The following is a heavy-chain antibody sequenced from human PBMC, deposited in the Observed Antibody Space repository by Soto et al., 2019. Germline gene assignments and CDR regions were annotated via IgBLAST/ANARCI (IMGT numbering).Heavy chain of an antibody. V-gene: IGHV3-7*01. D-gene: IGHD5-12*01. CDR2: IKQDGSEK. Sequence: GGSLRLSCAASGFTFSSYWMSWVRQAPGKGLEWVANIKQDGSEKYYVDSVKGRFTISRDNAKNSLYLQMNSLRAEDTAVYYCARRVKDIVAQRWRVYYYMDVWGKGTTVTVSS. J-gene: IGHJ6*03. CDR3: ARRVKDIVAQRWRVYYYMDV. CDR1: GFTFSSYW.